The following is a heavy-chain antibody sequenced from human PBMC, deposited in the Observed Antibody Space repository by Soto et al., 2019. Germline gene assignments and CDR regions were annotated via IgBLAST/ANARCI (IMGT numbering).Heavy chain of an antibody. J-gene: IGHJ4*02. CDR3: ARRRDFLDY. CDR1: GFTFSDYY. D-gene: IGHD3-3*01. V-gene: IGHV3-11*01. CDR2: IGSGGGSI. Sequence: GGSLRLSCAASGFTFSDYYMTWIRQAPGKGLEWVSYIGSGGGSIYYADSVKGRFTISSDIAKSSLYLQMNSLRTEDTAVYYCARRRDFLDYWGQGTLVTVSS.